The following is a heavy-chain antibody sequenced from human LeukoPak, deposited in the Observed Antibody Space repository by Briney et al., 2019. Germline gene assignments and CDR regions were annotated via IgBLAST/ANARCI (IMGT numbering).Heavy chain of an antibody. CDR3: ARAYYYDARGYYFDY. Sequence: GGSLRLSCAASGFTFSSYWMSWVRQAPGKGLEWVANIKQDGSEKYYVDSVKGRLTISRDNAKNSLYLQMNSLGAEDTAVYYCARAYYYDARGYYFDYWGQGTLVTVSS. CDR1: GFTFSSYW. CDR2: IKQDGSEK. V-gene: IGHV3-7*01. J-gene: IGHJ4*02. D-gene: IGHD3-22*01.